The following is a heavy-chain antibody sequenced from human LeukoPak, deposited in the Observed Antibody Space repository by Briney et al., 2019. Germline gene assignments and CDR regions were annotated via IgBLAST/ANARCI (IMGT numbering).Heavy chain of an antibody. D-gene: IGHD1-1*01. CDR3: VRDRHWSFDY. CDR2: IQYDGNNN. Sequence: GGSLRLSCAASGFIFRIYGMHWVRQAPGKGLEWVAYIQYDGNNNNYAESVKGRFTISRDNSKNTLYLQMNSLRAEYTAVYSFVRDRHWSFDYWGQGTLVTVSS. J-gene: IGHJ4*02. V-gene: IGHV3-30*02. CDR1: GFIFRIYG.